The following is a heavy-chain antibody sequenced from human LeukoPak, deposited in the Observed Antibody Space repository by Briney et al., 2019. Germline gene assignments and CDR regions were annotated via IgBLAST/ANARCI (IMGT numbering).Heavy chain of an antibody. Sequence: ASVKVSCKASGYIFTSYDINWVRQATGQGLEWLGWMNPNRGNTGNAQKFQGRVTITRNTSINTAYMELNSLRSEDTAVYYCATVELPGVGAFDIWGQGTMVTVSS. CDR1: GYIFTSYD. CDR3: ATVELPGVGAFDI. D-gene: IGHD1-26*01. V-gene: IGHV1-8*03. CDR2: MNPNRGNT. J-gene: IGHJ3*02.